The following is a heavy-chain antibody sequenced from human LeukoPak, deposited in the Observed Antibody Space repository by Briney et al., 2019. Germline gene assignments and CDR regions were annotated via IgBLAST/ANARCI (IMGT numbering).Heavy chain of an antibody. J-gene: IGHJ4*02. D-gene: IGHD3-3*01. V-gene: IGHV3-7*01. CDR3: ARGVPYASWSGPHYSDY. CDR2: ITQDGSQK. Sequence: GGSLRLSCAPSGFTFSSYLMIWVRPAPGKGLEWVANITQDGSQKYYVDSVKGRFSISRDNAKNSLYLQMNSLRAEDTAVYYCARGVPYASWSGPHYSDYWGQGTLVTVSS. CDR1: GFTFSSYL.